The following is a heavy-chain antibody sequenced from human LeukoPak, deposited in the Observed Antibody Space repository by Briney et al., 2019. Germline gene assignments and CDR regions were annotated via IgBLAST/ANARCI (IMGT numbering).Heavy chain of an antibody. Sequence: SETLSLTCTVSGGSISSYCWSWIGQPPGKGLEWIGYIYDSGSTNYNPSLKSRVTISIDTSKNQFSLKLTSVTAADTAVYYCARNKVSDYGSGSYYDNWGQGTLVTVSS. CDR3: ARNKVSDYGSGSYYDN. CDR2: IYDSGST. CDR1: GGSISSYC. J-gene: IGHJ4*02. D-gene: IGHD3-10*01. V-gene: IGHV4-59*08.